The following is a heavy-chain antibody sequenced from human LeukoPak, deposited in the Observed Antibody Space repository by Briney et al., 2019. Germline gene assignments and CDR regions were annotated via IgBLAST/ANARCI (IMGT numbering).Heavy chain of an antibody. CDR2: IPSDGSHT. CDR1: GFTFSSYF. V-gene: IGHV3-30-3*01. Sequence: GGSLRLSCAASGFTFSSYFMHWVRQAPGKGLEWVADIPSDGSHTFYAESVKGRFTISRDNSKNTLYLQMNRLRAEDTAVYFCARERQDTILHSGAFDIWGQGTMVTVSS. CDR3: ARERQDTILHSGAFDI. D-gene: IGHD2-21*01. J-gene: IGHJ3*02.